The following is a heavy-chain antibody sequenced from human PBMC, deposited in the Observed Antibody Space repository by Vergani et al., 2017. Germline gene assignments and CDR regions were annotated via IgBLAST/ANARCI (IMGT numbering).Heavy chain of an antibody. CDR3: ARDPGYSYGYSDYYYYYMDV. Sequence: QVQLVQSGAEVKKPGSSVKVSCKASGGTFSSYAISWVRQAPGQGLEWMGGIIPIFGTANYAQKFKGRVTITADESTSTAYMELSSLRSEDTAVYYCARDPGYSYGYSDYYYYYMDVWGKGTTVTVSS. D-gene: IGHD5-18*01. J-gene: IGHJ6*03. CDR2: IIPIFGTA. CDR1: GGTFSSYA. V-gene: IGHV1-69*01.